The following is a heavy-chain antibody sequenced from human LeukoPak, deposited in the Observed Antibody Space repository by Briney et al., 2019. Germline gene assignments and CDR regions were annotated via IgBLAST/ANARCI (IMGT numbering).Heavy chain of an antibody. CDR2: IYYSGST. V-gene: IGHV4-39*01. CDR3: ARRGGYSYGYDPDY. CDR1: GGSISSSTYY. Sequence: PSETLSLTCTVSGGSISSSTYYWGWIRQPPGKGLEWIGSIYYSGSTYYNPSLKSRVTISVDTSKNQFSLRLSAVTAADTAVYYCARRGGYSYGYDPDYWGQGTLVTVSS. D-gene: IGHD5-18*01. J-gene: IGHJ4*02.